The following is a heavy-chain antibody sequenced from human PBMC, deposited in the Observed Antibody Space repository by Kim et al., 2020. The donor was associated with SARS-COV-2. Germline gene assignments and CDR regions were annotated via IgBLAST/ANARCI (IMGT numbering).Heavy chain of an antibody. Sequence: AQKLQGRVTMTTDTSTSTAYMELRSLRSDDTAVYYCARDWGPGAAREIDYWGQGTLVTVSS. J-gene: IGHJ4*02. V-gene: IGHV1-18*01. D-gene: IGHD6-6*01. CDR3: ARDWGPGAAREIDY.